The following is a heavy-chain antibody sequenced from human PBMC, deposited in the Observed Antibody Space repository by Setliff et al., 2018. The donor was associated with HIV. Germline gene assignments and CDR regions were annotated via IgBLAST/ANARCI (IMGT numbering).Heavy chain of an antibody. CDR3: ARDLTTVATKNAFDV. Sequence: SETLSLTCNVSGDSIGSTNYFWGWIRQPPGKGLEWIGSIFYSGTTYYKPSLKSRVIISLDTSKNQFSLRLSSVTTADTAVYYCARDLTTVATKNAFDVWGQGTMVTVTS. CDR2: IFYSGTT. D-gene: IGHD4-17*01. V-gene: IGHV4-39*07. CDR1: GDSIGSTNYF. J-gene: IGHJ3*01.